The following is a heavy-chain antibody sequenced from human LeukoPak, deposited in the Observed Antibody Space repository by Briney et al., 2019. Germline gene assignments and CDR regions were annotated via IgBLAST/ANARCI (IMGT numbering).Heavy chain of an antibody. CDR1: GYTFTSYY. Sequence: GASVKVSCKASGYTFTSYYMLWVRQAPGQGLEWMGIINPSGGSTSYAQKFQGRVTMTRDTSTSTVYMELSSLRSEDTAVYYCAREALGGGSLTSEGWFDPWGQGTLVTVSS. V-gene: IGHV1-46*01. J-gene: IGHJ5*02. D-gene: IGHD3-10*01. CDR2: INPSGGST. CDR3: AREALGGGSLTSEGWFDP.